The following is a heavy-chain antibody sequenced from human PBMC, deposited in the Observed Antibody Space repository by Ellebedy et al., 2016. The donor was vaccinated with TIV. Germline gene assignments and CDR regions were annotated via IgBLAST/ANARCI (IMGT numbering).Heavy chain of an antibody. CDR1: GGSFSGYY. Sequence: SETLSLXCAVYGGSFSGYYWSWIRQPPGKGLEWIGEINHSGSTNYNPSLKSRVTISVDTSKNQFSLKLSSVTAADTAVYYCARGSPRGFVRITPQSSAFDIWGQGTMVTVSS. J-gene: IGHJ3*02. V-gene: IGHV4-34*01. CDR3: ARGSPRGFVRITPQSSAFDI. D-gene: IGHD5-24*01. CDR2: INHSGST.